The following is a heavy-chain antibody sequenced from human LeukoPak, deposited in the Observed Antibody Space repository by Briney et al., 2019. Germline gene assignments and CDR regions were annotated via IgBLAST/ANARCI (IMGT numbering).Heavy chain of an antibody. V-gene: IGHV1-18*01. Sequence: ASVKVSCKASGYTFTSYGISWVRQAPGQGLEWMGWISAYNGNANYAQILQGRVTMTTDTSTRTAYMELRSLISDDTAVYYCARVWQQQLAFDYWGQGTLVTVSS. CDR1: GYTFTSYG. D-gene: IGHD6-13*01. CDR3: ARVWQQQLAFDY. CDR2: ISAYNGNA. J-gene: IGHJ4*02.